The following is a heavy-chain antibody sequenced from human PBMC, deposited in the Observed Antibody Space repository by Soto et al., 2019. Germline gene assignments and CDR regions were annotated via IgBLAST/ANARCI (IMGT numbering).Heavy chain of an antibody. V-gene: IGHV1-69*01. CDR1: GGTLRSPA. CDR3: AGTGEIPYYHGMDV. D-gene: IGHD2-2*02. J-gene: IGHJ6*02. Sequence: QVQLVQSGAEVKKPGSSVRVSCKASGGTLRSPAINWVRQDPGHGVEWMGGIIPIFGSPNYAQKFQGRVTITADASSITAYMELSSLRSEDPAVYYGAGTGEIPYYHGMDVWGQGTTVTVSS. CDR2: IIPIFGSP.